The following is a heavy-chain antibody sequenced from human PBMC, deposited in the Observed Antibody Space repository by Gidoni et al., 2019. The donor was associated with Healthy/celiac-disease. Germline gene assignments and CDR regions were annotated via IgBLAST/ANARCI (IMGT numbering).Heavy chain of an antibody. CDR1: GFTFSSYA. D-gene: IGHD3-3*01. V-gene: IGHV3-23*01. CDR2: ISGSGGST. Sequence: EVQLLESGGGLVQPGGSLRLSCAASGFTFSSYAMSWVRQAPGKGLEWVSAISGSGGSTYYADSVKGRFTISRDNSKNTLYLQMNSLRAEDTAVYYCASPAQLRFLEWLFLDAFDIWGQGTMVTVSS. CDR3: ASPAQLRFLEWLFLDAFDI. J-gene: IGHJ3*02.